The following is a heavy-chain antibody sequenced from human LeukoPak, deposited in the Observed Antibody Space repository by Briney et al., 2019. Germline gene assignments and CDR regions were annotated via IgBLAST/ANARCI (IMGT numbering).Heavy chain of an antibody. Sequence: PSETLSLTCTVSGDSISNYYWSWVRQPPGKGLEWIGYIYYSGSTNYSPSLKSRVSISADTSKNQFSLKLSSVTAADTAVYYCARLDYYYMDVWGKGTTVTVSS. CDR2: IYYSGST. J-gene: IGHJ6*03. CDR1: GDSISNYY. V-gene: IGHV4-59*08. CDR3: ARLDYYYMDV.